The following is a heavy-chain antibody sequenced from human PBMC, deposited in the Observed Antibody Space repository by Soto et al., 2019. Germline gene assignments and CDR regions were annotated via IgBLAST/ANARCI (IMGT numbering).Heavy chain of an antibody. CDR2: INPNSGGT. Sequence: GASVKVSCKASGYTFTGQYIHWVRQAPGQGLEWMGWINPNSGGTNYAQMFQGSVTMTRDTSISTAYMELSSLRSDDTAAYYCARDRGYCINGLCYSRLDYWGQGTLVTVSS. J-gene: IGHJ4*02. CDR3: ARDRGYCINGLCYSRLDY. V-gene: IGHV1-2*02. D-gene: IGHD2-8*01. CDR1: GYTFTGQY.